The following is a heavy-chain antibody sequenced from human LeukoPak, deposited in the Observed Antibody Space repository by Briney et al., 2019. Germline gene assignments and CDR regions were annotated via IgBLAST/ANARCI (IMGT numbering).Heavy chain of an antibody. Sequence: PGGSLRLSCAASGFSFSSYAMSWVRQAPGKGLEWVSAINDGGGSTNYADSVKGRFTISRDNSKNTLYLQMNSLKAEDTAVYYCAKGSPGGAVLPAYFDYWGQGTLLTVSS. V-gene: IGHV3-23*01. CDR2: INDGGGST. CDR1: GFSFSSYA. CDR3: AKGSPGGAVLPAYFDY. D-gene: IGHD2-2*01. J-gene: IGHJ4*02.